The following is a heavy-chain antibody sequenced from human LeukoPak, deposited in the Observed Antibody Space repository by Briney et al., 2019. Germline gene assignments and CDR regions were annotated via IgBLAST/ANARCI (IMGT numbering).Heavy chain of an antibody. J-gene: IGHJ4*02. CDR2: IIPIFGTA. V-gene: IGHV1-69*01. Sequence: SVKVSCKASGGTFSSYAISWVRQAPGQGLEWMGGIIPIFGTANYAQKFQGRVTITADESTSTAYMELRSLRSDDTAVYYCAREGTWIQSYWGQGTLVTVSS. CDR1: GGTFSSYA. D-gene: IGHD5-18*01. CDR3: AREGTWIQSY.